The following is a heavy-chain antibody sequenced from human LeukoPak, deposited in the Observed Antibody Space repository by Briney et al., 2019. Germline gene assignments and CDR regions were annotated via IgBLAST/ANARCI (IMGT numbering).Heavy chain of an antibody. D-gene: IGHD6-6*01. V-gene: IGHV1-8*03. Sequence: ASVTVSCKASGYTFTDYYIHWVRQAPGQGLEWMGWMNPNSGNTGYAQKFQGRVTITRNTSISTAYMELSSLRSEDTAVYYCARAQSSGDSSSSEVDYWGQGTLVTVSS. J-gene: IGHJ4*02. CDR1: GYTFTDYY. CDR2: MNPNSGNT. CDR3: ARAQSSGDSSSSEVDY.